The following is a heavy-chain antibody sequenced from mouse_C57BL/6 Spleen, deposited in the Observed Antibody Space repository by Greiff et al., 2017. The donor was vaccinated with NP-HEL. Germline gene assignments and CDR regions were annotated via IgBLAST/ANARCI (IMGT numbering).Heavy chain of an antibody. J-gene: IGHJ1*03. V-gene: IGHV5-16*01. CDR1: GFTFSDYY. CDR2: INHDGSST. CDR3: AREEYYGSTWYFDV. D-gene: IGHD1-1*01. Sequence: EVKLMESEGGLVQPGSSMKLSCTASGFTFSDYYMAWVRQVPEKGLEWVANINHDGSSTYYLDSLKSRFIISRDNAKNILYLQMSSLKSEDTATYYCAREEYYGSTWYFDVWGTGTTVTVSS.